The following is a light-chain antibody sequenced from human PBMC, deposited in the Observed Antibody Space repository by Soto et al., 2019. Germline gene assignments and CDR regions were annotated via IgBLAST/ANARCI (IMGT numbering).Light chain of an antibody. CDR3: QQSYSTLYT. CDR2: AAS. Sequence: DIQMTQSPSSLSASVGDRVTITCRASQSISSYLNWYQQKPGKAPKLLIYAASSLQSWVPSRFSGSGSGTDFTLTISILQPEDFATYYCQQSYSTLYTFGQGTKLEIK. V-gene: IGKV1-39*01. CDR1: QSISSY. J-gene: IGKJ2*01.